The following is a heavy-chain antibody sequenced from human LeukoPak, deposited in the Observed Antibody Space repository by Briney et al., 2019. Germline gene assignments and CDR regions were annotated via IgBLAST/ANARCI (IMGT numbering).Heavy chain of an antibody. CDR2: ISHHGTDK. D-gene: IGHD3-3*01. CDR1: GFTFSSYG. CDR3: ARSTPGDYTLHLIDS. Sequence: GGSLRLSCAASGFTFSSYGMHWVRQAPGKGLDWVAVISHHGTDKYYADSVKDRFTISRDNSKSILYLQMNGLRAEDTAVYYCARSTPGDYTLHLIDSWGQGTLVTVSS. V-gene: IGHV3-30*03. J-gene: IGHJ4*02.